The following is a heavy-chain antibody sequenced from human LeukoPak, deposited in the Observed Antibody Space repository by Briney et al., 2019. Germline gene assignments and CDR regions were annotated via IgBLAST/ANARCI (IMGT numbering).Heavy chain of an antibody. CDR1: GYTLTELS. Sequence: ASVKVSCKVSGYTLTELSMHWVRQAPGKGLEWMGGFDPEDGETIYAQKFQGRVTMTEDTSTDTAYMELSSLRSEDTAVYYCATMGRDCTNGVCYWSFDYWGQGTLVTVSS. J-gene: IGHJ4*02. CDR3: ATMGRDCTNGVCYWSFDY. V-gene: IGHV1-24*01. CDR2: FDPEDGET. D-gene: IGHD2-8*01.